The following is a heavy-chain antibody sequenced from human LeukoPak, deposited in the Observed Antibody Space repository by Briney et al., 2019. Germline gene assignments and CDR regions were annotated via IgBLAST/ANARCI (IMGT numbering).Heavy chain of an antibody. CDR3: ARDMDFDY. Sequence: GGSLRLSCAASGFTFSIYWMSWVRQAPGKGLEWVANIKQDGSEKYYVDSVKGRFTISRDNAKNSLYLQMDGLRAEDTAVYYCARDMDFDYWGQGTLVTVSS. CDR2: IKQDGSEK. D-gene: IGHD3-10*01. J-gene: IGHJ4*02. V-gene: IGHV3-7*01. CDR1: GFTFSIYW.